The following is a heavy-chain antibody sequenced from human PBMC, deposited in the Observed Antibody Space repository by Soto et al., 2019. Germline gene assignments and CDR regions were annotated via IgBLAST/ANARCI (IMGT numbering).Heavy chain of an antibody. CDR2: MNPNSGNT. Sequence: ASVKVSCKASGYTFTSYDINWVRQATGQGLEWMGWMNPNSGNTGYAQKFQGRVTMTRNTSISTAYMELSSLRSEDTAVYYCARGLCSSTSCYPNYYYYYMDVWGKGTTVTVSS. V-gene: IGHV1-8*01. CDR3: ARGLCSSTSCYPNYYYYYMDV. D-gene: IGHD2-2*01. CDR1: GYTFTSYD. J-gene: IGHJ6*03.